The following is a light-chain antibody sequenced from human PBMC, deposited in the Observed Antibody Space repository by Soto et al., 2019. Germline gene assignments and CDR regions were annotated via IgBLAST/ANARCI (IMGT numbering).Light chain of an antibody. Sequence: EVVLTQSPGTLYLSPGERATLSCRASQSISSSQLAWYQQKPGQSPRLLIFGASTRATGIPDRFSGSGSGTQFTLTSSRLEPEDFAVYYCQQYGSLYTFGQGTKLEIK. J-gene: IGKJ2*01. CDR3: QQYGSLYT. V-gene: IGKV3-20*01. CDR1: QSISSSQ. CDR2: GAS.